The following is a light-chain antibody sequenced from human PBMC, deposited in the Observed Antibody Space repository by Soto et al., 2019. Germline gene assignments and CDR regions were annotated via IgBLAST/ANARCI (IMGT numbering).Light chain of an antibody. J-gene: IGLJ2*01. CDR3: CSYAGSDTYVV. Sequence: QSALTQPRSVSGSLGQSVTISCTGTSSDVGAYNYVSWYQQHPDKAPKLMIYDVSKRPSGVPDRFSGSKSGNTASLTISGLQAEDEADYYCCSYAGSDTYVVFGGGTKLTVL. CDR1: SSDVGAYNY. V-gene: IGLV2-11*01. CDR2: DVS.